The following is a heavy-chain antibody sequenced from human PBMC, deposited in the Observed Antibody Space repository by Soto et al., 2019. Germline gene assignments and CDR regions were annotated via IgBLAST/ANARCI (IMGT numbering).Heavy chain of an antibody. Sequence: GGSLRLSCAASGFTFNSYWMSWVRQAPGKGLEWVANTKEDGSERYYVDSVKGRFTISRDNAKNSLYLQMEGLRVEDTAVYYCTRGPPGGYGMDVWGQGTTVTVSS. D-gene: IGHD3-16*01. CDR1: GFTFNSYW. CDR3: TRGPPGGYGMDV. J-gene: IGHJ6*02. CDR2: TKEDGSER. V-gene: IGHV3-7*03.